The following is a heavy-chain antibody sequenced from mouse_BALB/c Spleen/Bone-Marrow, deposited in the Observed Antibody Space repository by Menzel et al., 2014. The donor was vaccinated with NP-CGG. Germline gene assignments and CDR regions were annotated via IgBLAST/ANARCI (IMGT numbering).Heavy chain of an antibody. D-gene: IGHD2-3*01. Sequence: EVQVVESGGGFVRPGGSLKLSCAASGFTFSSYTMSWVRQTPEKRLEWVATISSGGSYTYYPDSVKGRFTISRDNAKNTLYLQMSSLKSEDTAMYYCTRDLYDGYYYYAMDYWSQGTSVSISS. CDR3: TRDLYDGYYYYAMDY. J-gene: IGHJ4*01. V-gene: IGHV5-6-4*01. CDR1: GFTFSSYT. CDR2: ISSGGSYT.